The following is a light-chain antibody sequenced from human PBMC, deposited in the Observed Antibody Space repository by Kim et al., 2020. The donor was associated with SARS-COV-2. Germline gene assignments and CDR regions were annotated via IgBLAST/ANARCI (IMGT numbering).Light chain of an antibody. CDR2: DAS. CDR1: QDISNY. J-gene: IGKJ5*01. Sequence: ASEGDRVTITCQASQDISNYLNWYQQKPGKAPKLLIYDASNWETGVPSRFSGSGSGTDFTLTISSLQPEDIATYYCQQYDNLPSTFGQGTRLEIK. CDR3: QQYDNLPST. V-gene: IGKV1-33*01.